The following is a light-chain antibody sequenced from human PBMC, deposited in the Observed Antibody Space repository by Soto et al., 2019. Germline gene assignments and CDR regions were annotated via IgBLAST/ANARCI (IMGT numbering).Light chain of an antibody. Sequence: EIVLTQSPATLSLSPGERATLSCRASQSVSSYLAWYQQKPGQAPRLLLYDASNRATGIPARFSGSVSGTDFPLTISSLEPEDFAVYYCQQRSNWPPYTFGQGTKLEIK. CDR2: DAS. J-gene: IGKJ2*01. CDR3: QQRSNWPPYT. V-gene: IGKV3-11*01. CDR1: QSVSSY.